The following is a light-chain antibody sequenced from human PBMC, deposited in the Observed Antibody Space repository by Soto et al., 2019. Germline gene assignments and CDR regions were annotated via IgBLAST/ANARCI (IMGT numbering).Light chain of an antibody. Sequence: DIQMTQSPSTLSASVGDRVTITCRASQSIGSWLAWYQQRPGKAPNLLIYKASSLDNGVPSRFSGSGSGTEFTLTISSLRPDDFATYYCQQYNNYPETFGQGTKVEIK. CDR3: QQYNNYPET. V-gene: IGKV1-5*03. CDR1: QSIGSW. CDR2: KAS. J-gene: IGKJ1*01.